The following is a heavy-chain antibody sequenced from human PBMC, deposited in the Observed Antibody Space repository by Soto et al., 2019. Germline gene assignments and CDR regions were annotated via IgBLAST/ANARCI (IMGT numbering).Heavy chain of an antibody. Sequence: PSETLPLTCAVYGGSFSGYYWSWIRQPPGKGLEWIGEINHSGSTNYNPSLKSRVTISVDTSKNQFSLRLTSVTAADTAVYYCARSVDPWGQGTLVTVSS. V-gene: IGHV4-34*01. CDR2: INHSGST. J-gene: IGHJ5*02. CDR3: ARSVDP. CDR1: GGSFSGYY.